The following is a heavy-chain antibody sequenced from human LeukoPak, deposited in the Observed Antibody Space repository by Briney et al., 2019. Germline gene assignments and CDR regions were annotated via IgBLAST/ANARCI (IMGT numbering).Heavy chain of an antibody. CDR3: AKARHYDSSGSYFDY. J-gene: IGHJ4*02. V-gene: IGHV3-21*04. D-gene: IGHD3-22*01. CDR1: GFTFSTYS. Sequence: PGGSLRLSCAASGFTFSTYSMNWVRQGPGKGLEWVSFISVTSSYIYHADSVKGRFTISRDNSKNTLYLQINSLRAEGTAVYYCAKARHYDSSGSYFDYWGQGTLVTVSS. CDR2: ISVTSSYI.